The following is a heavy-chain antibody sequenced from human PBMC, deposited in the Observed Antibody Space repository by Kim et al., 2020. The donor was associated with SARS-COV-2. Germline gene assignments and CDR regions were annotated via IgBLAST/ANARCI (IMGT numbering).Heavy chain of an antibody. CDR3: ARALGVAGTGGDY. D-gene: IGHD6-19*01. CDR2: IYSDGGST. Sequence: GGSLRLSCAASGFTFNNYWMHWVRQAPGKGLVWVSGIYSDGGSTSYADSVKGRFTISRDNAKNTVYLQMNSMRADDTAVYYCARALGVAGTGGDYWGQGTLVTVSS. V-gene: IGHV3-74*01. J-gene: IGHJ4*02. CDR1: GFTFNNYW.